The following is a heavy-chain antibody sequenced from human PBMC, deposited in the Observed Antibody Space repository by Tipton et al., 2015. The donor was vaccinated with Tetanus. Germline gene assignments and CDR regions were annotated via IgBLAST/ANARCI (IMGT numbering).Heavy chain of an antibody. Sequence: QSGAEVKKPGASVKVSCKASGYTFTSYDINWVRQATGQGLEWMGWMNSNSGNTGYAQKFQGRVTMTRNTSISTAYMELGSLRSEDTAVYYCARAGNMGVQLERRGFDPWGQGTLVTVSS. CDR2: MNSNSGNT. J-gene: IGHJ5*02. D-gene: IGHD1-1*01. CDR1: GYTFTSYD. V-gene: IGHV1-8*01. CDR3: ARAGNMGVQLERRGFDP.